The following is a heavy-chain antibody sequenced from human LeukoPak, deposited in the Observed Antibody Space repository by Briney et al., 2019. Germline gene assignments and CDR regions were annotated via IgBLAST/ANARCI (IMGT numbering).Heavy chain of an antibody. V-gene: IGHV3-23*01. Sequence: GGTLRLSCAASGFPFSTSGMSWVRQAPGKGLEWVSAISGSGGRTYYADSVKGRFTISRDNSKNTLYLQMNSLRAGDTAVYYCAKPHFDDWGQGTLVTVSS. CDR3: AKPHFDD. CDR1: GFPFSTSG. CDR2: ISGSGGRT. J-gene: IGHJ4*02.